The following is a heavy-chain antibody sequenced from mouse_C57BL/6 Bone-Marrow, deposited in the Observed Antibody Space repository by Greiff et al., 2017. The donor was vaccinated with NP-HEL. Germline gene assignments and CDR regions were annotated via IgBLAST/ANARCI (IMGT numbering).Heavy chain of an antibody. CDR3: VGKQRRPFDY. J-gene: IGHJ2*01. CDR1: GYTFTSYW. CDR2: IHPNSGST. Sequence: QVQLQQPGAELVKPGASVKLSCKASGYTFTSYWMHWVKQRPGQGLEWIGMIHPNSGSTNYNEKFKSKATLTVDKSSSTAYMQLSSLTSEDSAVYYCVGKQRRPFDYWGQGTTLTVSS. D-gene: IGHD3-2*02. V-gene: IGHV1-64*01.